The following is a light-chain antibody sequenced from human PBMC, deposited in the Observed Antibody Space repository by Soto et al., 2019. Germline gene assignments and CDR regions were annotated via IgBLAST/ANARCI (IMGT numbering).Light chain of an antibody. J-gene: IGKJ1*01. CDR1: QSISTY. CDR2: AAS. Sequence: DIQMTQSPSSLSESVGDRVTITCRASQSISTYLNWYQQKPGKAPKLLIYAASTLQSGVPSRFSGSGSGTKFTLTIASLQPDDFATYYCQQYETFSGTFGPG. CDR3: QQYETFSGT. V-gene: IGKV1-39*01.